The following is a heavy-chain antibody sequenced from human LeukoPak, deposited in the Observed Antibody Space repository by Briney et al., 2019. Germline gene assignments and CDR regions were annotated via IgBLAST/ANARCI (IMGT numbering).Heavy chain of an antibody. CDR2: INPNSGGP. V-gene: IGHV1-2*02. D-gene: IGHD2-2*02. CDR1: GYTFTGYY. J-gene: IGHJ6*02. CDR3: ARVGYCSSTSCYTKLRPRYYYGMDV. Sequence: ASVKVSCKASGYTFTGYYMHWARQAPGQGLEWMGWINPNSGGPNYAQKFQGRVTMTRDTSISTAYMELSRLRSDDTAVYYCARVGYCSSTSCYTKLRPRYYYGMDVWGQGTTVTVSS.